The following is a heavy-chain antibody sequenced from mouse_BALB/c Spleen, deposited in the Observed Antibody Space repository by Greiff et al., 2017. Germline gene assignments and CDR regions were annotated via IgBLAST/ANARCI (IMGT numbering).Heavy chain of an antibody. CDR2: IWSGGST. D-gene: IGHD2-4*01. V-gene: IGHV2-2*02. J-gene: IGHJ3*01. CDR3: AREYYDYDKWFAY. Sequence: QVQLKESGPGLVQPSQSLSITCTVSGFSLTSYGVHWVRQSPGKGLEWLGVIWSGGSTDYNAAFISRLSISKDNSKSQVFFKMTSLQANDTAIYYCAREYYDYDKWFAYWGQGTLVTVSA. CDR1: GFSLTSYG.